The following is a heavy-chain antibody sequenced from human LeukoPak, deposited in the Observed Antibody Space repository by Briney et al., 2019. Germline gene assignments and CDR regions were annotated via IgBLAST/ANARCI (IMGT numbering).Heavy chain of an antibody. J-gene: IGHJ6*03. Sequence: GASVTVSCKASGYTFSSYYMHWVRQAPGQGLEWMGWINPNSGGTNYAQKFQGRVTMTRDTSISTAYMELSRLRSDDTAVYYCARAPYSYLPVDYYYMDVWGKGTTVTVSS. CDR3: ARAPYSYLPVDYYYMDV. D-gene: IGHD5-18*01. CDR1: GYTFSSYY. CDR2: INPNSGGT. V-gene: IGHV1-2*02.